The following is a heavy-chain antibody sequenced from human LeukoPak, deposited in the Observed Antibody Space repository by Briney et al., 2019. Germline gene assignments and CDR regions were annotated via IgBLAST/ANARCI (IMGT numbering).Heavy chain of an antibody. CDR2: IYSTGAT. CDR1: GDSITSGSFY. V-gene: IGHV4-39*07. J-gene: IGHJ4*02. D-gene: IGHD3-22*01. Sequence: SETLSLTCSVSGDSITSGSFYWGWIRQTPGKGLEWIGNIYSTGATSYNPSVKSRVSMSVDTSKNQFSLELDSVTAADTAVYYCGRDSGFWLYWGQGTLVTVS. CDR3: GRDSGFWLY.